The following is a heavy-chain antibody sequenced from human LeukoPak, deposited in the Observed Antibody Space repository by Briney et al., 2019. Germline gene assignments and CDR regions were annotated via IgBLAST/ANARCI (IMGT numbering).Heavy chain of an antibody. CDR1: GFTFTTYA. CDR2: ISGSGRNT. Sequence: GGSLRLSCAASGFTFTTYAMSWVRQAPGKGLEWVSAISGSGRNTYYADSVKGRFTISRDNSKNTLYLRMDSLTAEDTAVYYCANLGDDLYAFDYWGQGTLVTVSS. V-gene: IGHV3-23*01. CDR3: ANLGDDLYAFDY. J-gene: IGHJ4*02. D-gene: IGHD2/OR15-2a*01.